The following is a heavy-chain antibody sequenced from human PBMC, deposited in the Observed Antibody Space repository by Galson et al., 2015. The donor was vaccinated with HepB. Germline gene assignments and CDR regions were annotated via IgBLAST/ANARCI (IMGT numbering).Heavy chain of an antibody. V-gene: IGHV7-4-1*02. CDR1: GYTFTSYA. J-gene: IGHJ4*02. Sequence: SVKVSCKASGYTFTSYAMNWVRQAPGQGLEWMGWINTNTGNPTYAQGFTGRFVFSLDTSVSTAYLQISSLKAEDTAVYYCARDSPALFYGSGSYVRRGFDYWGQGTLVTVSS. CDR3: ARDSPALFYGSGSYVRRGFDY. D-gene: IGHD3-10*01. CDR2: INTNTGNP.